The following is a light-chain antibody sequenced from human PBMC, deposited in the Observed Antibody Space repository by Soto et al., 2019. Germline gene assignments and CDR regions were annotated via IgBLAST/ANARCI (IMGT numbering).Light chain of an antibody. J-gene: IGLJ3*02. V-gene: IGLV4-69*01. CDR3: QTWGTGIWV. CDR2: LNSDGSH. Sequence: QAVVTQSPSASASLGASVKLTCTLSSGHINYAIAWHHQQPEKGPRYLMKLNSDGSHSKGDGIPDRFSGSSSGAERYLTISSLQSEDEADYYCQTWGTGIWVFGGGTKLTVL. CDR1: SGHINYA.